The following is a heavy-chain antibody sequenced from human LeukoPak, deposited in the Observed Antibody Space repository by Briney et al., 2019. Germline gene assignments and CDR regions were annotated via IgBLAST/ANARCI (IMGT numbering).Heavy chain of an antibody. CDR1: GFTFSSYS. J-gene: IGHJ5*02. D-gene: IGHD3-3*01. V-gene: IGHV3-21*01. Sequence: GSLRLSCAASGFTFSSYSMNWVRQAPGKGLEWVSSISSSSSYIYYADSVKGRFTISRDNAKNTLYLQMNSLRAEDTAVYYCAREMGSYDFWSGSSNWFDPWGQGTLVTVSS. CDR2: ISSSSSYI. CDR3: AREMGSYDFWSGSSNWFDP.